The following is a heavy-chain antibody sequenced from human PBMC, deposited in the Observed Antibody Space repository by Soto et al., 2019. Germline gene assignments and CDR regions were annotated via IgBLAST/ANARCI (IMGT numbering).Heavy chain of an antibody. CDR1: GDSVSSNSAA. V-gene: IGHV6-1*01. CDR2: TYYRSKWYN. CDR3: AREYYRAVAGEYYYYGMDV. D-gene: IGHD6-19*01. Sequence: SQTLSLTCAISGDSVSSNSAAWNWIRQSPSRGLEWLGRTYYRSKWYNDYAVSVKSRITINPDTSKNQFSLQLNSVTPEDTAVYYCAREYYRAVAGEYYYYGMDVWGQGTTVTVSS. J-gene: IGHJ6*02.